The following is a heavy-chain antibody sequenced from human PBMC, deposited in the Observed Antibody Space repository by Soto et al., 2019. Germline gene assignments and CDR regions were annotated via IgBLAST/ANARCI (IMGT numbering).Heavy chain of an antibody. CDR2: LSGSGGTT. CDR1: GVTFSNYA. D-gene: IGHD3-10*01. CDR3: AKQRADYGSGADTVYFDS. V-gene: IGHV3-23*01. Sequence: EVQLLESGGGLVQPGGSLRLSCTVSGVTFSNYAMYWVRQAPGKGLEWVSSLSGSGGTTYYADSVKGRFIISRDNSKNTLYLLMNILRAEETALYYCAKQRADYGSGADTVYFDSWGQGALVTVSS. J-gene: IGHJ4*02.